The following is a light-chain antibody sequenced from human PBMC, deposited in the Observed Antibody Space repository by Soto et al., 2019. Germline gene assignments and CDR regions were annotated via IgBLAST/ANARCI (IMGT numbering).Light chain of an antibody. CDR2: GSS. CDR3: QQYGCSKT. V-gene: IGKV3-20*01. Sequence: EIVLTQSPATLSLSPGERATLSCRASQGVSNNYLAWYQQKPGQAPSLLIDGSSSSAAGIPERFSCSGSAADFTLTISSLEAEDFAVYYCQQYGCSKTFGQGTKVEIK. CDR1: QGVSNNY. J-gene: IGKJ1*01.